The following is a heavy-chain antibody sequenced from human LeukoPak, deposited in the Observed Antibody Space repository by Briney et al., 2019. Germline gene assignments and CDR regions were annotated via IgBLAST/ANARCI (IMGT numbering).Heavy chain of an antibody. CDR2: IYTSGST. CDR3: ARSKDILTGYCFDY. V-gene: IGHV4-61*02. CDR1: GGSISSGSYY. J-gene: IGHJ4*02. Sequence: SETLSLTCTVSGGSISSGSYYWSWIRQPAGKGLEWIGRIYTSGSTNYNPSLKSRVTISVDTSKNQFSLKLSSVTAADTAVYYCARSKDILTGYCFDYWGQGTLVTVSS. D-gene: IGHD3-9*01.